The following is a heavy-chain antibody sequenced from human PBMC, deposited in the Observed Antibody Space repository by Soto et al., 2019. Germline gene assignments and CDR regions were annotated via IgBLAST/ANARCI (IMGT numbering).Heavy chain of an antibody. CDR3: ARLQGSSRNFDY. J-gene: IGHJ4*02. V-gene: IGHV5-51*01. Sequence: PGESLKISCKGSGYSFTSYWISWVRQMPGKGLEWMGIIYPGNSDTRYSPSFLGQVTISADKSISTAYLQWSSLKASDTAMFYCARLQGSSRNFDYWGQGTLVTVSS. D-gene: IGHD1-26*01. CDR2: IYPGNSDT. CDR1: GYSFTSYW.